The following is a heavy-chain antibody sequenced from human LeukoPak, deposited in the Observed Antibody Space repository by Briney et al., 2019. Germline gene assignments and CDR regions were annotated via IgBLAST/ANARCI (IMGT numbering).Heavy chain of an antibody. Sequence: ASVMVSCKASGYTFTSYYMHWVRQAPGQGLEWMGIINPSGGSTSYAQKFQGRVTMTRDTSTSTVYMELSSLRSEDTAVYYCARPTYYYDSSGYALYYSDYWGQGTLVTVSS. CDR3: ARPTYYYDSSGYALYYSDY. CDR2: INPSGGST. CDR1: GYTFTSYY. J-gene: IGHJ4*02. D-gene: IGHD3-22*01. V-gene: IGHV1-46*01.